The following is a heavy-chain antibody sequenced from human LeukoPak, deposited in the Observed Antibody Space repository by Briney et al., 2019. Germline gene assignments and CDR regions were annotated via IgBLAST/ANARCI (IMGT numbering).Heavy chain of an antibody. CDR1: GGSFSGYY. CDR3: ARGFTIFGVVKGPNDY. J-gene: IGHJ4*02. V-gene: IGHV4-34*01. Sequence: SETLSLTCAVYGGSFSGYYWSWIRQPPGKGLEWIGEINHSGSTNYNPSLKSRVTISVDTSKNQFSLKLSSVTAADTAVYYCARGFTIFGVVKGPNDYWGQGTLVTVSS. D-gene: IGHD3-3*01. CDR2: INHSGST.